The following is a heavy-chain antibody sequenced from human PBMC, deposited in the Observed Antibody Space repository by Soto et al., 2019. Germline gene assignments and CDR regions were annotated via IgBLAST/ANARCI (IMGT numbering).Heavy chain of an antibody. D-gene: IGHD3-22*01. J-gene: IGHJ4*02. CDR3: AKDLVRYGITMIVVAN. CDR2: ISGSGGST. Sequence: PGGSLRLSCAASGFTFSSYAMSWVRQAPGKWLEWVSAISGSGGSTYYVDSVKGRFTISRDNSKNTLYLQMNSLRAEDTAVYYCAKDLVRYGITMIVVANWGQGTLVTVSS. CDR1: GFTFSSYA. V-gene: IGHV3-23*01.